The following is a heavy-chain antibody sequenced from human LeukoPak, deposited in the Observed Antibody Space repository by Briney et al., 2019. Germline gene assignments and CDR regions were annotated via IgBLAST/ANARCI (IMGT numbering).Heavy chain of an antibody. V-gene: IGHV3-48*03. Sequence: GGSLRLSCAASGFIFSSYEMSWVRQAPGKGLEWVSYISSSGRTMYYADSVKGRFTISRDNAKNSLYLQMNSLRAEDTAVYYCAELGITMIGGVWGKGTTVTVSS. CDR3: AELGITMIGGV. D-gene: IGHD3-10*02. CDR2: ISSSGRTM. CDR1: GFIFSSYE. J-gene: IGHJ6*04.